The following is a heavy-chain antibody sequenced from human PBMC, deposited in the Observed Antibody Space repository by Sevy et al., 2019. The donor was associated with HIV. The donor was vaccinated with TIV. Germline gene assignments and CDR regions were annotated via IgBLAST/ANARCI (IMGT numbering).Heavy chain of an antibody. CDR2: ISAYNGNT. CDR3: ARGLGYCSSTSCYGGYYYYMDV. J-gene: IGHJ6*03. CDR1: GYTFTSYG. V-gene: IGHV1-18*04. Sequence: ASVKVSCKASGYTFTSYGISWVRQAPGQGLEWMGWISAYNGNTNYAQKLQGRVTMTTDTSTSTAYMELRSLRSDDTAVYYCARGLGYCSSTSCYGGYYYYMDVWGKGTTVTVSS. D-gene: IGHD2-2*01.